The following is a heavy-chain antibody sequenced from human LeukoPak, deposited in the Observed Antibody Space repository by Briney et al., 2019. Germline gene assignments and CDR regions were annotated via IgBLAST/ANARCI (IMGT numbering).Heavy chain of an antibody. CDR3: ARVERISLDF. J-gene: IGHJ4*01. CDR2: ISDNGVST. Sequence: GGSLRLSCAVSGFTFRNYAMSWVRQAPGKGLEWVSGISDNGVSTYYTGSVKGRFTISRDNPRNTLYLQMNSLRADDTAVYFCARVERISLDFWGHGTLVTVSS. V-gene: IGHV3-23*01. CDR1: GFTFRNYA. D-gene: IGHD2-15*01.